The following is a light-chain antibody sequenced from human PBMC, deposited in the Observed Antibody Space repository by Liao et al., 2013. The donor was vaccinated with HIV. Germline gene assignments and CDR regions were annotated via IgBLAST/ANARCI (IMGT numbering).Light chain of an antibody. Sequence: SYELTQPPSVSVAPGKTARITCGGNNIGSKSVHWFQQKPGQAPVLLIKRDSVRPSGIPERFSGSSSGTTVTLTITGAQVEDEADYYCFAVADNNWMFGGGTKLTVL. V-gene: IGLV3-21*01. J-gene: IGLJ3*02. CDR2: RDS. CDR3: FAVADNNWM. CDR1: NIGSKS.